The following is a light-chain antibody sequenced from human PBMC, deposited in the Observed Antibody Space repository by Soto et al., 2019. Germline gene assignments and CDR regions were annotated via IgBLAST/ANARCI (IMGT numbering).Light chain of an antibody. J-gene: IGLJ1*01. V-gene: IGLV2-14*01. Sequence: QSALTQPASVSGSPGQSITISCTGTSSDVGGYNYVSWYQQHPGKAPKLMIYEVSNRPSGVSNSFSGSKSGNTASLNISGLQAEDEADYYCSSYTSSSIDYVFGTGTKLTVL. CDR2: EVS. CDR1: SSDVGGYNY. CDR3: SSYTSSSIDYV.